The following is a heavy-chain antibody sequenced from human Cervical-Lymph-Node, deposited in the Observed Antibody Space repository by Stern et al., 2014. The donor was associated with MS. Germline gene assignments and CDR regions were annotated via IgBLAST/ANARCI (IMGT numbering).Heavy chain of an antibody. CDR2: ISFDGFNR. J-gene: IGHJ4*02. D-gene: IGHD5-24*01. Sequence: VQLVESGGTLVQPGRSLTLSCAVSGFSLSSSGIHWVRQAPGKGLEWVAFISFDGFNRYYVDSVKGRFTVSRDTSKNTVHLQMNNLRVEDTAVCYCARDGPSKTMALPDYWGQGTLVSVSS. V-gene: IGHV3-30*06. CDR3: ARDGPSKTMALPDY. CDR1: GFSLSSSG.